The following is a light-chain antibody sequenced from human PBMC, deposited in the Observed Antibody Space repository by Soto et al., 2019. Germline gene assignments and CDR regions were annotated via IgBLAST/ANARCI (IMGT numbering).Light chain of an antibody. CDR3: CSFAGSSTFWV. CDR2: EVN. J-gene: IGLJ3*02. V-gene: IGLV2-23*02. CDR1: TSDVGGYDV. Sequence: QSALTQPASVSGSPGQSITFSCSGTTSDVGGYDVVSWYQQHPGKAPKLMIFEVNQRPSGVSDRFSGSKSGNTASLTISGLQAGDEADYYCCSFAGSSTFWVFGGGTKLTVL.